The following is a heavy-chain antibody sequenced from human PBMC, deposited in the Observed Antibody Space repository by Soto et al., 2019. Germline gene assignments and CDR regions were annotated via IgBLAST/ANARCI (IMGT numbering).Heavy chain of an antibody. J-gene: IGHJ4*02. V-gene: IGHV3-23*01. CDR1: GFTFSSYA. CDR2: ISFSGVNR. D-gene: IGHD3-10*01. CDR3: AKVGSGSYSAHS. Sequence: EVQLLESGGGLVQPGGSLRLSCAASGFTFSSYAMNWVRQAPGKGLEWVSTISFSGVNRHYADSVKGRFTISRDNSKNTLYLQMISLRAEDTAIYYCAKVGSGSYSAHSWGQGTLVTVSS.